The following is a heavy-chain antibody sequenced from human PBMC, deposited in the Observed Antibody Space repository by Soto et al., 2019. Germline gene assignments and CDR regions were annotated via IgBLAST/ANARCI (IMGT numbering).Heavy chain of an antibody. CDR2: FYNSGST. J-gene: IGHJ4*02. CDR3: ATRPKSQQWLPFFDY. D-gene: IGHD6-19*01. Sequence: SETLSLTCTVSGDSIRGYYWSWIRQPPGKGLEWIGYFYNSGSTNYIPSLKSRVTMSVDTSKNQFSLKLSYVTAADTAVYCCATRPKSQQWLPFFDYWGQGSLVTVSS. CDR1: GDSIRGYY. V-gene: IGHV4-59*08.